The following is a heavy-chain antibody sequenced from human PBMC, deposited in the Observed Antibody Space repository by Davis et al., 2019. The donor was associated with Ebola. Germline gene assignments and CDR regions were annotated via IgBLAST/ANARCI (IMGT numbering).Heavy chain of an antibody. Sequence: SETLSLTCTVSGDSISSHNYYWGWIRQPPGKGLEWIGEISQSGSTNYNPSLKSRVTISVDTSKNQFSLKLSSVTAADTAVYYCARGEVRYCSSTSCYNYGMDVWGQGTTVTVSS. J-gene: IGHJ6*02. D-gene: IGHD2-2*02. CDR3: ARGEVRYCSSTSCYNYGMDV. CDR2: ISQSGST. CDR1: GDSISSHNYY. V-gene: IGHV4-30-4*08.